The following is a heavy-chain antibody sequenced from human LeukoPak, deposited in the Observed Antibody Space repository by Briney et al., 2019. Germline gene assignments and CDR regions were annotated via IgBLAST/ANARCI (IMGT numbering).Heavy chain of an antibody. V-gene: IGHV3-48*01. CDR2: ISSGSSTI. J-gene: IGHJ4*02. Sequence: GGSLRLSCAASGFTFSTYSMNWVRQAPGKGLEWLSYISSGSSTIYYADSVKGRFTISRDNAKNSLYLQMNSLRAEDTAVYYCAKEPPYCGGDCYFLLDYWGQGTLVTVSS. D-gene: IGHD2-21*02. CDR3: AKEPPYCGGDCYFLLDY. CDR1: GFTFSTYS.